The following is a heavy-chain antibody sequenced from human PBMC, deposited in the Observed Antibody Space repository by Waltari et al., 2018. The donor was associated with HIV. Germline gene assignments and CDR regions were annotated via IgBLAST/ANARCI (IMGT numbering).Heavy chain of an antibody. Sequence: EVQLLESGGGLVQPGGSLRLSCAASGFTFSSSAMSWVRQAPGKVLQWVAAIGGSGGSTHYAASVKGRFTISRDKSKSTLYLQMNSLRAEDTAVYYCAGFLEWSTPLDYFDYWGQGTLVTVSS. J-gene: IGHJ4*02. CDR2: IGGSGGST. V-gene: IGHV3-23*01. CDR1: GFTFSSSA. CDR3: AGFLEWSTPLDYFDY. D-gene: IGHD3-3*01.